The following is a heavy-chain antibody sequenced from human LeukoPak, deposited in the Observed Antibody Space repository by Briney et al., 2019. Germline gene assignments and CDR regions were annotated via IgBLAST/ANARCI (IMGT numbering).Heavy chain of an antibody. CDR2: ISYDGSNK. CDR3: AKGLVGATLNNWFDP. CDR1: GFTFSSYG. J-gene: IGHJ5*02. D-gene: IGHD1-26*01. V-gene: IGHV3-30*18. Sequence: GGSLRLSCAASGFTFSSYGMHWVRQAPGKGLEWVAVISYDGSNKYYADSVKGRFTISRDNSKNTLYLQMNSLRAEDTAVYYCAKGLVGATLNNWFDPWGQGTLVTVSP.